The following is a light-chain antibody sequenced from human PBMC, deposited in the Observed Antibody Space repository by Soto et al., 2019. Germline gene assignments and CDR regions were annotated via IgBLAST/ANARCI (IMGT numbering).Light chain of an antibody. CDR3: SSFTRSNSYV. CDR1: SSDVGAYNY. J-gene: IGLJ1*01. V-gene: IGLV2-14*03. CDR2: DVS. Sequence: QSVLTQPASVSGSPGQSITISCTGTSSDVGAYNYVSWYQQHPGKVPKLMIYDVSDRPSGVSNRFSGSKSGNTGSLTISGVQAEYEADYYCSSFTRSNSYVFGTGTKLTVL.